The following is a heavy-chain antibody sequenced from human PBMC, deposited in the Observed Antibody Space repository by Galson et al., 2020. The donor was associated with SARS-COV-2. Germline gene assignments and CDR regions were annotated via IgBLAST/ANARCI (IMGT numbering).Heavy chain of an antibody. CDR1: GFTFSSYS. CDR3: AREGYYGSAEDAFDI. D-gene: IGHD3-10*01. Sequence: GESLKISCAASGFTFSSYSMNWVRQAPGKGLEWVSYISSSSSTIYYADSVKGRFTISRDNAKNSLYLQMNSLRAEDTAVYYCAREGYYGSAEDAFDIWGQGTMVTVSS. V-gene: IGHV3-48*04. CDR2: ISSSSSTI. J-gene: IGHJ3*02.